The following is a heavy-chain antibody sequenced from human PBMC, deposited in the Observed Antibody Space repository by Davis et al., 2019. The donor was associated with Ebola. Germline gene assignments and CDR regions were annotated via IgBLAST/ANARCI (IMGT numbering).Heavy chain of an antibody. Sequence: SVKVSCKASGGTFSTYAISWVRQAPGQGLEWMGGIIPIFGTANYAQKFQGRVTITADESTSTVYMELSSLRSEDTAVYYCARGDIVVVPAAKVPYYYYMDVWGKGTTVTVSS. D-gene: IGHD2-2*01. CDR1: GGTFSTYA. CDR3: ARGDIVVVPAAKVPYYYYMDV. J-gene: IGHJ6*03. V-gene: IGHV1-69*13. CDR2: IIPIFGTA.